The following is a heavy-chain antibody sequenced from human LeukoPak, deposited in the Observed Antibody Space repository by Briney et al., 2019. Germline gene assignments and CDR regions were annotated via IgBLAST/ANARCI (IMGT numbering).Heavy chain of an antibody. V-gene: IGHV1-46*01. Sequence: ASVKVSCKASGYTFTSYYMHWVRQAPGQGLEWTGLINPSGGSTSYAQKFQGRVTMTRDTSTSTVYMELSSLRSEDTAVYYCARVRGDCSSTSCYLGWFDPWGQGTLVTVSS. J-gene: IGHJ5*02. CDR3: ARVRGDCSSTSCYLGWFDP. CDR2: INPSGGST. CDR1: GYTFTSYY. D-gene: IGHD2-2*01.